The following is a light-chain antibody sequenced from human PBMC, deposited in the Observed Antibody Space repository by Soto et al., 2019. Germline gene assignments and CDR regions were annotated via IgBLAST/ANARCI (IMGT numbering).Light chain of an antibody. J-gene: IGKJ1*01. CDR1: QSVLYSSNNKNY. CDR2: WAS. V-gene: IGKV4-1*01. Sequence: DIVMTQSPDSLAVSLGERATINCKSSQSVLYSSNNKNYLAWYQQKPGQPPKLLIYWASTRESGVPDRFSGSGSGTDCTRTISSLQAEDVAVYDCQQYYSTPTWTFGQGTKVEIK. CDR3: QQYYSTPTWT.